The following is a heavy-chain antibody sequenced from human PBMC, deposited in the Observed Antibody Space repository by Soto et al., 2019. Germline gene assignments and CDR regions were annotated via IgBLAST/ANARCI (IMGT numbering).Heavy chain of an antibody. CDR2: IIPILGIA. V-gene: IGHV1-69*02. CDR3: AVTTVTTIPYYTSDYYYYMDV. J-gene: IGHJ6*03. CDR1: GGTFSSYT. D-gene: IGHD4-4*01. Sequence: GASVKVSCKASGGTFSSYTISWVRQAPGQGLEWMGRIIPILGIANYAQKFQGRVTITADKSTSTAYMELSSLRSEDTAVYYCAVTTVTTIPYYTSDYYYYMDVWGKGTTVTVSS.